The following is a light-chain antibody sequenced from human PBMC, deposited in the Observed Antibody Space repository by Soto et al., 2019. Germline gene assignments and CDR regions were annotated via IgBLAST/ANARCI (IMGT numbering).Light chain of an antibody. Sequence: EIVMTQSPATPSVSPGERATLSCRASQSVSSNLAWYQQKPGQAPRLLIYGASTRATGIPARFSGSGSGTEFTLTISSLQSEDCAVYYCQQYNNWPRTFGQGTKLEIK. J-gene: IGKJ2*01. CDR2: GAS. V-gene: IGKV3-15*01. CDR3: QQYNNWPRT. CDR1: QSVSSN.